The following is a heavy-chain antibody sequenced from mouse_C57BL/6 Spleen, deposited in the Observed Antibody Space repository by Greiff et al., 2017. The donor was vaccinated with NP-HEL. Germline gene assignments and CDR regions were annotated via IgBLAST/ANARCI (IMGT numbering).Heavy chain of an antibody. V-gene: IGHV1-82*01. J-gene: IGHJ4*01. CDR3: SRDYYGSLYYAMDY. Sequence: QVQLQQSGPELVKPGASVKISCKASGYAFSSSWMNWVKQRPGKGLEWIGRIYPGDGDTNYNGKFKGKATLTADKSSSTAYMQLSSLTSEDAAVYFCSRDYYGSLYYAMDYWGQGTSVTVSS. D-gene: IGHD1-1*01. CDR2: IYPGDGDT. CDR1: GYAFSSSW.